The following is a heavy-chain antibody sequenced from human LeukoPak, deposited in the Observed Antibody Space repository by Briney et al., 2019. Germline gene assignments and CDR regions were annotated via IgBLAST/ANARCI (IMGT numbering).Heavy chain of an antibody. Sequence: ASVKVSCKASGYTFTSYGISWVRQAPGQGLEWMGWISAYNGNTNYAQKLQGRVPMTTDTSTSTAYMELRSLRSDDTAVYYCARDIVVVPAAISLDYWGQGTLVTVSS. D-gene: IGHD2-2*02. CDR2: ISAYNGNT. CDR3: ARDIVVVPAAISLDY. CDR1: GYTFTSYG. V-gene: IGHV1-18*01. J-gene: IGHJ4*02.